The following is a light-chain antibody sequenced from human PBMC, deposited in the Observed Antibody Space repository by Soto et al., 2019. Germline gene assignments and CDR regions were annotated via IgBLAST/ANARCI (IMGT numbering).Light chain of an antibody. CDR3: SSYTSNITPYV. CDR1: SSDVGGYNF. Sequence: QSALTQPASMSGSPGQSITISCTGTSSDVGGYNFVSWYQQHPGKAPKLMIYHVTNRPSGVSSRFSGSKSGNTASLTISGLQAEDEADYYCSSYTSNITPYVFGTGTNVTVL. J-gene: IGLJ1*01. CDR2: HVT. V-gene: IGLV2-14*01.